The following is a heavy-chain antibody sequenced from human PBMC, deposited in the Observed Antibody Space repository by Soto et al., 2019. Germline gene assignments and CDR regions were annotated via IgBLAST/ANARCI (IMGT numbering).Heavy chain of an antibody. V-gene: IGHV4-31*03. D-gene: IGHD3-22*01. CDR1: GVSISSGGYY. Sequence: SETLSLTCTVSGVSISSGGYYWSWIRQHPGKGLEWIGYIYYSGSTYYNPSLKSRVTISVDTSKNQFSLKLSSVTAADTAVYYCARVYYDSSGYYYAFYFDYWGQGTLVTVSS. CDR2: IYYSGST. CDR3: ARVYYDSSGYYYAFYFDY. J-gene: IGHJ4*02.